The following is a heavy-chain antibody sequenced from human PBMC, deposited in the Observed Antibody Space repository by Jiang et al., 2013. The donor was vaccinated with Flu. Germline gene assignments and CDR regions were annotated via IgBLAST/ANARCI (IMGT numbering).Heavy chain of an antibody. CDR2: IYYTGSA. CDR1: GGSISSGAYY. CDR3: ARGRSADRYDSGGVHFDS. V-gene: IGHV4-31*01. Sequence: GSGLVKPSQTLSLTCTISGGSISSGAYYWSWIRQHPEKGLEWIGYIYYTGSAYYNPPFKSLVSISVDTSKNQFSLRLSSVTAADTAVYYCARGRSADRYDSGGVHFDSWGQGTLATVSS. D-gene: IGHD3-22*01. J-gene: IGHJ4*02.